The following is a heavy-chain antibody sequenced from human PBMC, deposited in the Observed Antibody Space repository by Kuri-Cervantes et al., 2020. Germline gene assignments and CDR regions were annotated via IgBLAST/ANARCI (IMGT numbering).Heavy chain of an antibody. J-gene: IGHJ4*02. Sequence: TLSLTCTVSGGSISSYYWSWIRQPPGKALEWLARIDWDDNKFYSTSLKARLTISKDTSKNQVVLTMINMDPVDTGTYYCARIGPPVDCWGQGTLVTVSS. CDR1: GGSISSYY. CDR2: IDWDDNK. CDR3: ARIGPPVDC. V-gene: IGHV2-70*16.